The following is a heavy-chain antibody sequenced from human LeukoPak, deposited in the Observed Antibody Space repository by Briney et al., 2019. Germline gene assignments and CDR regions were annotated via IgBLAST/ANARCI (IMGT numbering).Heavy chain of an antibody. J-gene: IGHJ5*02. Sequence: ASVKVSCKASGYTFTGYYMHWVRQAPGQGLEWMGWINPNSGGTNYAQEFQGRVTMTRDTSISTAYMELSRLRSDDTAVYYCARGPAWFDPWGQGTLVTVSS. CDR1: GYTFTGYY. V-gene: IGHV1-2*02. CDR3: ARGPAWFDP. CDR2: INPNSGGT.